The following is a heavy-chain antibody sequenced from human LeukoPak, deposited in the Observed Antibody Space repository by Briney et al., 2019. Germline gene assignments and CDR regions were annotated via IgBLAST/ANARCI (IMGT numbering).Heavy chain of an antibody. D-gene: IGHD3-22*01. J-gene: IGHJ5*02. CDR1: GGSISSTNW. Sequence: SETLSLTCVVSGGSISSTNWWSWVRQPPGKGLEWIGEIYHSGSTYYNPSLKSRVTISVDTSKNQFSLKLGSVTAADTAVYYCARDLGGFDDSSGSVWFDPWGQGTLVTVSS. V-gene: IGHV4-4*02. CDR3: ARDLGGFDDSSGSVWFDP. CDR2: IYHSGST.